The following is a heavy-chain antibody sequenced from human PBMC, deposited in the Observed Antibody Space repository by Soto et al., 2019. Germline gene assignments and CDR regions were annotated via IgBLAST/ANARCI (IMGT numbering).Heavy chain of an antibody. D-gene: IGHD3-16*01. J-gene: IGHJ4*02. CDR3: ARDYEFFAH. CDR1: GGSVNRGSYY. Sequence: SETLSLTCTVSGGSVNRGSYYWSWIRQPPGKGLEWIGYVSSTGRAKYNPSLTSRVTISADTSRNQFSLMLTSVTAADTGVYYCARDYEFFAHWGQGTLVTVSS. V-gene: IGHV4-61*01. CDR2: VSSTGRA.